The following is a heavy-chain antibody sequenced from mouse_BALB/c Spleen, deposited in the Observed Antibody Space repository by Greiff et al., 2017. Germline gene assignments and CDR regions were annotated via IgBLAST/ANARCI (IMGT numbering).Heavy chain of an antibody. J-gene: IGHJ3*01. V-gene: IGHV5-6-2*01. Sequence: EVKVEESGGGLVKLGGSLKLSCAASGFTFSSYYMSWVRQTPEKRLELVAAINSNGGSTYYPDTVKGRFTISRDNAKNTLYLQMSSLKSEDTAVYYCARHHGNYSAWFAYWGQGTLVTVSA. D-gene: IGHD2-1*01. CDR1: GFTFSSYY. CDR2: INSNGGST. CDR3: ARHHGNYSAWFAY.